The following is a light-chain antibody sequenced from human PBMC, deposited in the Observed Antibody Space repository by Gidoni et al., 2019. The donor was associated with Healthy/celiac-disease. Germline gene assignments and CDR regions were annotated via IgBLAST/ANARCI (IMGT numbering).Light chain of an antibody. CDR1: QDISNY. CDR2: DAS. Sequence: DIQMTQPPSSLSASVGDRVTITCQASQDISNYLNWYQQKPGKSPKLLIYDASTLETWVPSRFSGSGSGTAFTFTISILQPEDIATYSCQQYANLPLTFGGGTKVEIK. V-gene: IGKV1-33*01. J-gene: IGKJ4*01. CDR3: QQYANLPLT.